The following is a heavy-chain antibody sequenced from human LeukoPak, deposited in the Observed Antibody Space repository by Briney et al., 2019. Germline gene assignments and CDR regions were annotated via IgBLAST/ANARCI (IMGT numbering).Heavy chain of an antibody. CDR3: VRVPAAPMYYYYGMDV. CDR1: GGSISSSSYY. CDR2: IYYSGSP. D-gene: IGHD2-2*01. V-gene: IGHV4-39*01. J-gene: IGHJ6*02. Sequence: SETLSLTCTVSGGSISSSSYYWGWIRQPPGKGLEWIGSIYYSGSPYYNPSLKSRVTISVDTSKNQFSLKLSSVTAADTAVYYCVRVPAAPMYYYYGMDVWGQGTTVTVSS.